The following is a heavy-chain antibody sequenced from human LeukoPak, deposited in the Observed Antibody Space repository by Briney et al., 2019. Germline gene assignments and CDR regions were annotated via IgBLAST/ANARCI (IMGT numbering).Heavy chain of an antibody. CDR3: AAGVSLYY. CDR1: GFTFSSYW. CDR2: INTDESST. J-gene: IGHJ4*02. Sequence: GGSLRLSCGASGFTFSSYWMHWVRQAPGKGLVWVSRINTDESSTSYADSVRGRFTISRDNAKNTLYLQMNSLRAEDTAVYYCAAGVSLYYWGQGTLVTVSS. D-gene: IGHD3-3*01. V-gene: IGHV3-74*01.